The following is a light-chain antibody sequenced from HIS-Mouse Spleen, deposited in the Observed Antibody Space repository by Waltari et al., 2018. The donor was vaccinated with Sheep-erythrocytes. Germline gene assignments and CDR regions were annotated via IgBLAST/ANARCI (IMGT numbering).Light chain of an antibody. Sequence: QSALPQPRSVSGSPGQSVTISCTGTSSDVGGYNYVPWYQQHPGKAPKLMIYDVSKRPSGIPERFSGSNSGNTATLTISGTQAMDEADYYCQAWDSSSWVFGGGTKLTVL. CDR1: SSDVGGYNY. CDR2: DVS. CDR3: QAWDSSSWV. V-gene: IGLV2-11*01. J-gene: IGLJ3*02.